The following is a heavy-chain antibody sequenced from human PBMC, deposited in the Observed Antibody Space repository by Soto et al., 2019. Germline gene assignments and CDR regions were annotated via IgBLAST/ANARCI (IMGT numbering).Heavy chain of an antibody. CDR3: AAGGHNDGYNFYHGMDV. D-gene: IGHD5-18*01. J-gene: IGHJ6*02. CDR2: VIPLFDTA. CDR1: GGIFTNNA. V-gene: IGHV1-69*01. Sequence: QVQVVQSGAEVKKPGSSVKVSCKVSGGIFTNNAISWVRQAPGQGLEWLGGVIPLFDTAYYAQIFRGRLRISAGGATTTAYMALSGLTSADTAVYFCAAGGHNDGYNFYHGMDVWGQGTTVTVS.